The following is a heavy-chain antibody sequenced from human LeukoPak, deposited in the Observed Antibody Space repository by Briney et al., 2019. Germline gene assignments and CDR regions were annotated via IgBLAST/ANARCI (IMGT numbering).Heavy chain of an antibody. CDR3: ATDRYYDILTGYYPLGY. J-gene: IGHJ4*02. D-gene: IGHD3-9*01. CDR2: FDPEDGET. CDR1: GYTLTELS. V-gene: IGHV1-24*01. Sequence: ASVKVSCKVSGYTLTELSMHWVRQAPGKGLEWMGGFDPEDGETIYAQKFQGRVTMTEDTSTDTAYMELSSLRSEDTAVYYCATDRYYDILTGYYPLGYWGQGTLVTVSS.